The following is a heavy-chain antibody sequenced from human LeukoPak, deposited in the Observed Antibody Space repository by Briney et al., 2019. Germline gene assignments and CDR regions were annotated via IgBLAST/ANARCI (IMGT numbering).Heavy chain of an antibody. D-gene: IGHD6-13*01. J-gene: IGHJ5*02. CDR3: ANCWYENWFDP. V-gene: IGHV4-39*07. CDR2: IYYSGST. Sequence: PSETLSLTCTVSGGSISSSSYYWGWIRQPPGKGLEWIGSIYYSGSTYYNPSLKSRVTISVDTSKNQFSLKLSSVTAVDTAVYYCANCWYENWFDPWGQGTLVTVSS. CDR1: GGSISSSSYY.